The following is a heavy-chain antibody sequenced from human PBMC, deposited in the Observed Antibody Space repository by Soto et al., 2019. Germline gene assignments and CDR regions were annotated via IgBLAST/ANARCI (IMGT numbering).Heavy chain of an antibody. CDR2: IYYSGST. D-gene: IGHD3-3*01. CDR3: ARGAIFGYWFEP. Sequence: SETLSLTCTVSGGSISSGDYYWSWIRQPPGKGLEWIGYIYYSGSTYYNPSLKSRVTIAVDTSKNQFSLKLSSVTAADTAVYYCARGAIFGYWFEPWVQGTLVTVSS. CDR1: GGSISSGDYY. V-gene: IGHV4-30-4*01. J-gene: IGHJ5*02.